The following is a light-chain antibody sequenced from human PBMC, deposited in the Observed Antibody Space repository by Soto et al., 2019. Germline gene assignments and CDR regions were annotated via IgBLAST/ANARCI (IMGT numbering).Light chain of an antibody. CDR1: QSVSSN. V-gene: IGKV3-15*01. J-gene: IGKJ3*01. CDR3: QQYSNWPIT. CDR2: GAS. Sequence: EIVMTQSPATLSVSPGERATLSCRASQSVSSNLAWYQQKPGQAPRLLIYGASTRATVIPARFCGSGSGTEFTLTISSLQSEDFAVYYCQQYSNWPITFGPGTKVDIK.